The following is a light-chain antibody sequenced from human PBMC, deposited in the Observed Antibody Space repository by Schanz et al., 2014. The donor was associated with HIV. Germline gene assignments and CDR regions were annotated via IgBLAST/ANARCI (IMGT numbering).Light chain of an antibody. J-gene: IGKJ1*01. CDR2: KAS. CDR1: QSISSW. V-gene: IGKV1-5*03. CDR3: LQHNSFPWT. Sequence: DIQMPQSPSTLSASVGDRVTITCRASQSISSWLAWYQQKPGKAPKLLIYKASSLESGVPSRFSGSGSGTEFTLTISSLQPEDIATYYCLQHNSFPWTFGQGTKVEI.